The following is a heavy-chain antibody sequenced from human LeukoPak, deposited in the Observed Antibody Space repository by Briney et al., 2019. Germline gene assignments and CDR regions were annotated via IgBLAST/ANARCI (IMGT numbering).Heavy chain of an antibody. CDR2: ISYDGSNK. Sequence: GRSLRLSCAASGFTFSSYGMHWVRQAPGQGLEWVAVISYDGSNKYYAGSVKGRFTISRDNSKNTLYLQMNSLRAEDTAVYYCAGDSSGYPADYWGQGTLVTVSS. CDR3: AGDSSGYPADY. D-gene: IGHD3-22*01. J-gene: IGHJ4*02. CDR1: GFTFSSYG. V-gene: IGHV3-30*03.